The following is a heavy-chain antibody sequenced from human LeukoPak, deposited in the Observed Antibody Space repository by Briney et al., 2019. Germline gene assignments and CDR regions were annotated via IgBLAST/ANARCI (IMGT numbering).Heavy chain of an antibody. D-gene: IGHD5-18*01. CDR2: INPSGGST. V-gene: IGHV1-46*01. CDR3: ARDTSTWIQLWQPYNWFDP. CDR1: GYTFTSYD. Sequence: ASVKVSCKASGYTFTSYDINWVRQAPGQGLEWMGIINPSGGSTSYAQKFQGRVTMTRDTSTSTVYMELSSLRSEDTAVYYCARDTSTWIQLWQPYNWFDPWGQGTLVTVSS. J-gene: IGHJ5*02.